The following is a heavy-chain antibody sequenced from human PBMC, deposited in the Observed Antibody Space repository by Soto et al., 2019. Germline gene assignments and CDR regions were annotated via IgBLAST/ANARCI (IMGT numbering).Heavy chain of an antibody. Sequence: SETVSRTFTVSGGSISSSSYYWGWIRQPPGKGLEWIGSIYYSGSTYYNPSLKSRVTISVDTSKNQFSLKLSSVTAADTAVYYCARPQDYADYGYFHLWGRGPLVTVSS. V-gene: IGHV4-39*01. CDR3: ARPQDYADYGYFHL. CDR2: IYYSGST. D-gene: IGHD4-17*01. J-gene: IGHJ2*01. CDR1: GGSISSSSYY.